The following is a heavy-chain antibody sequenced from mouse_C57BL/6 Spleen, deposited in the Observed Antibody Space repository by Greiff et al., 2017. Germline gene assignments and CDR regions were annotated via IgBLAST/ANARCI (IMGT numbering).Heavy chain of an antibody. CDR3: ASPYYYGSSYEDWYFDV. Sequence: VQLQQSGPELVKPGASVKISCKASGYTFTDYYMNWVKQSHGKSLEWIGDINPNNGGTSYNQKFKGKATLTVDKSSSTAYMELRSLTSEDSAVYYCASPYYYGSSYEDWYFDVWGTGTTVTVSS. CDR2: INPNNGGT. D-gene: IGHD1-1*01. J-gene: IGHJ1*03. V-gene: IGHV1-26*01. CDR1: GYTFTDYY.